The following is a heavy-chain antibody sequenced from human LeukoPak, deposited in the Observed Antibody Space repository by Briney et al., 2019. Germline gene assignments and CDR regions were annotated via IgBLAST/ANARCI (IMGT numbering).Heavy chain of an antibody. CDR1: GGSFSGYY. J-gene: IGHJ4*02. V-gene: IGHV4-34*01. D-gene: IGHD6-13*01. CDR3: ARSTRIAAAGTGGDY. Sequence: SETLSLTCAVYGGSFSGYYWSWIRQPPGKGLEWIGEINHSGSTNYNPSLKSRVTISVDTSKNQFSLKLSPVTAADTAVYYCARSTRIAAAGTGGDYWGQGTLVTVSS. CDR2: INHSGST.